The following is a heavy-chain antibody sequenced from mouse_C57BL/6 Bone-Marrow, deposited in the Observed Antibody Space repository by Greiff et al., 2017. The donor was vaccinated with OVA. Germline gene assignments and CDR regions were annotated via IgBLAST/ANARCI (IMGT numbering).Heavy chain of an antibody. CDR1: GYAFSSSW. D-gene: IGHD5-1*01. Sequence: VMLVESGPELVKPGASVKISCKASGYAFSSSWMNWVKQRPGKGLEWIGRIYPGDGDTNYNGKFNGKATLTADKSSSTAYMQLSSLTSEDSAVYYCARRLPYLYFDYWGQGTTLTVSS. CDR3: ARRLPYLYFDY. V-gene: IGHV1-82*01. J-gene: IGHJ2*01. CDR2: IYPGDGDT.